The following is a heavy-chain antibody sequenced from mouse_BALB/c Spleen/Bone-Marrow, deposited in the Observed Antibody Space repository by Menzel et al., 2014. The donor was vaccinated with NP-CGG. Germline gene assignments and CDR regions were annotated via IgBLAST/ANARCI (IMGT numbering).Heavy chain of an antibody. CDR1: GISITTGNYR. J-gene: IGHJ2*01. CDR2: IYYSGTI. CDR3: ARGYFYSDY. Sequence: EVQPQQSGPGLVIPSQTVSLTCTVTGISITTGNYRWSWIRQFPGNKLEWIGYIYYSGTITYNPSLTSRTTITRDTSKNQFFLEMNSLTAEDTATYYCARGYFYSDYWGQGTTLAVSS. V-gene: IGHV3-5*02. D-gene: IGHD2-3*01.